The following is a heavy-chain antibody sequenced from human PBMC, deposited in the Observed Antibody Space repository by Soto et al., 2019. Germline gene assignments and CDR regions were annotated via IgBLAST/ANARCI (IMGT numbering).Heavy chain of an antibody. CDR2: IIPVFRTT. CDR1: GTAFRSYA. V-gene: IGHV1-69*01. CDR3: ARDRLLGDWGHKEYGS. J-gene: IGHJ5*02. D-gene: IGHD3-10*01. Sequence: QVQLEQSGAEVKKPGSSVKVSCKASGTAFRSYAFGWVRQAPGQGLEWMGGIIPVFRTTKYAQKLQDRLSITADESTSTIYMELSRLVSEDTAVYFSARDRLLGDWGHKEYGSWGQGTLVTVSS.